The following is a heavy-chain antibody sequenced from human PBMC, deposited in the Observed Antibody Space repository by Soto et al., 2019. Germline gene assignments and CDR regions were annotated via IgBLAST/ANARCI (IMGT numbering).Heavy chain of an antibody. CDR2: ITATGDRT. J-gene: IGHJ4*02. V-gene: IGHV3-23*01. Sequence: VGSLRLSGADSGFRFSSYSMSWVRQTPGKGLEWVAAITATGDRTYYADSVTGRFTISRDNSKKTHYLQMTSLRAEDTAMYYCATMNGYFEYWGQGTPVTVSS. CDR1: GFRFSSYS. D-gene: IGHD3-22*01. CDR3: ATMNGYFEY.